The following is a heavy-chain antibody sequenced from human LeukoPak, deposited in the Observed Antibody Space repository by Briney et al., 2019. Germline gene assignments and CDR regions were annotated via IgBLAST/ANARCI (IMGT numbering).Heavy chain of an antibody. V-gene: IGHV3-9*01. CDR1: GFTFGDYA. J-gene: IGHJ2*01. Sequence: TGGSLRLSCADSGFTFGDYAMHWVRQVPGKGLEWVSGINWNSDSIGYADSVKGRFTTSRDNAKNSLYLQMNSLRAEDTALYYCAKDRRPTVSGGYFDLWGRGTLVIVSS. CDR3: AKDRRPTVSGGYFDL. D-gene: IGHD3-10*01. CDR2: INWNSDSI.